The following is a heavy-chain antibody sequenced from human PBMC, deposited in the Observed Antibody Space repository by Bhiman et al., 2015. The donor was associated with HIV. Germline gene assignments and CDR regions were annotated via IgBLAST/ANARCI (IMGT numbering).Heavy chain of an antibody. D-gene: IGHD6-13*01. J-gene: IGHJ4*02. V-gene: IGHV3-30*18. CDR3: AKDQGESSLHSIFDY. CDR1: GFTFSSYG. Sequence: QVQLVESGGGVVQPGRSLRLSCAASGFTFSSYGMHWVRQAPGKGLEWVAVISYDGSNKYYADSVKGRFTISRDNSKNTLYLQMNSLRAEDTAVYYCAKDQGESSLHSIFDYWGQGTLVTVSS. CDR2: ISYDGSNK.